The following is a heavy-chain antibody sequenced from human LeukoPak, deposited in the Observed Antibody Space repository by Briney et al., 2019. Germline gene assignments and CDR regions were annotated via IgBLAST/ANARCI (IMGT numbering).Heavy chain of an antibody. CDR3: ARLDRNHYYDSSGYTPQDAFDI. V-gene: IGHV5-51*01. D-gene: IGHD3-22*01. CDR2: IYPGDSDT. CDR1: GYSSTSYW. J-gene: IGHJ3*02. Sequence: GESLKISCKGSGYSSTSYWIGRVRQMPGKGLEWMGIIYPGDSDTRYSPSSQGQVTISADKSISTAYLQWSSLKASDTAMYYCARLDRNHYYDSSGYTPQDAFDIWGQGTMVTVSS.